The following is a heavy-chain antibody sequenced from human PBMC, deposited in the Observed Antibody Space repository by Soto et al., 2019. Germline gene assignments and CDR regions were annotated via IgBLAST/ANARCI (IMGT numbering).Heavy chain of an antibody. V-gene: IGHV3-33*01. Sequence: QVQLVESGGGVVQPGRSLRLSCAASGFAFSSYAMNWVRQAPGKGLEWVAVIWYDGSIKYYADSVEGRFTSSRDHSRNPLYLQMNTVRAEDTAVYYCARDPPNGVPEAGPGCGMDVWGHGTTVTVSS. D-gene: IGHD2-2*01. J-gene: IGHJ6*02. CDR1: GFAFSSYA. CDR2: IWYDGSIK. CDR3: ARDPPNGVPEAGPGCGMDV.